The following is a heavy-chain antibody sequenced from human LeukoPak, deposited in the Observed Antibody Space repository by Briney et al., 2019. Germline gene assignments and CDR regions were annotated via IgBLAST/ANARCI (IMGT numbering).Heavy chain of an antibody. Sequence: SETLSLTCAVYGGSFSGYYWSWIRQPPGKGLEWIGEINHSGSTNYNPSLKSRVTISVDTSKNQFSLKLSSVTAADTAVYYCARSGEGNDFDYWGQGTLVTASA. J-gene: IGHJ4*02. CDR1: GGSFSGYY. CDR3: ARSGEGNDFDY. V-gene: IGHV4-34*01. CDR2: INHSGST. D-gene: IGHD3-10*01.